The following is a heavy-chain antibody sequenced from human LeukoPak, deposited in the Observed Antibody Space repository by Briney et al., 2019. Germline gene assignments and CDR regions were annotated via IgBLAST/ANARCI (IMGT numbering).Heavy chain of an antibody. CDR2: ISIGGNT. CDR3: AKDGTSAYYYHYMDV. D-gene: IGHD6-13*01. V-gene: IGHV3-23*01. Sequence: GGYLRLSCASSGFTFRTYAMTWVGQAPGKGLDWVSGISIGGNTYYADSAKARFTLSRDNSKNTLYLQMNSLRDEDTAVYYCAKDGTSAYYYHYMDVWGKGTTVTVSS. J-gene: IGHJ6*03. CDR1: GFTFRTYA.